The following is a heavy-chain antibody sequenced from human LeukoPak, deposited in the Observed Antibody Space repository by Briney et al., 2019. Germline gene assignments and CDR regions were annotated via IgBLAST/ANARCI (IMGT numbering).Heavy chain of an antibody. Sequence: SETLSLTCAVYGGYFSGYYWSWIRQPPGKGLEWIGEINHSGSTNYNPSLKSRVTISVDTSKNQFSLKLSSVTAADTAVYYCARGRPQPEVLVAATGTFDIWGQGTMVTVSS. CDR1: GGYFSGYY. D-gene: IGHD2-15*01. V-gene: IGHV4-34*01. CDR3: ARGRPQPEVLVAATGTFDI. CDR2: INHSGST. J-gene: IGHJ3*02.